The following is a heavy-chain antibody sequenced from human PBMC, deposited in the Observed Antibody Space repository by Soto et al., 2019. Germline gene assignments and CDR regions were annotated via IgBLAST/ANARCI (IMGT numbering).Heavy chain of an antibody. J-gene: IGHJ4*02. CDR2: IYYSGST. CDR1: GGSISSVGYY. Sequence: TLSLGCTVSGGSISSVGYYWSWIRQHPGKGLEGIGDIYYSGSTYYKPSLKSGVTISVDTSKNQFSVKLTSVTAADKAVYFCSIGSGVRAHLHXWCQVTLVTVSX. CDR3: SIGSGVRAHLHX. D-gene: IGHD3-10*01. V-gene: IGHV4-31*02.